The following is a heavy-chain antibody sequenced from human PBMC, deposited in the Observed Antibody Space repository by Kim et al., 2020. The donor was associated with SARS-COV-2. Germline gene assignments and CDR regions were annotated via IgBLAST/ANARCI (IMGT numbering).Heavy chain of an antibody. D-gene: IGHD3-10*01. CDR3: ASEISGSGVFDS. V-gene: IGHV3-11*04. CDR1: GFTFSDYY. Sequence: GGSPRLSCAASGFTFSDYYMSWIRQAPGKGLEWVSYISTRGGTIYYADSVRGRFTISRDNAKNSLYLQMNSLRVEDTAVYYCASEISGSGVFDSWGQGTLVTVSS. CDR2: ISTRGGTI. J-gene: IGHJ4*02.